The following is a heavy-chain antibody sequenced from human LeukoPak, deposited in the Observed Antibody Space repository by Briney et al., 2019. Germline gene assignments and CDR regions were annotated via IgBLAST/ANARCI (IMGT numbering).Heavy chain of an antibody. CDR3: ARNFVNSSGWYRHYYYYGMDV. V-gene: IGHV7-4-1*02. CDR2: INTNTGNP. CDR1: GYTFTSYA. Sequence: ASVKVSCKASGYTFTSYAMNWVRQAPGQGLEWMGWINTNTGNPTYAQGFTGRFVFSLDTSVSTAYLQISSLKAEDTAVYYCARNFVNSSGWYRHYYYYGMDVWGQGTTVTVSS. J-gene: IGHJ6*02. D-gene: IGHD6-19*01.